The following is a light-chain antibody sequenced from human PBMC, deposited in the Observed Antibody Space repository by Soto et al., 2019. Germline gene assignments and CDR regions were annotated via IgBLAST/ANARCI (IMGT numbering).Light chain of an antibody. Sequence: IQMTQSPNTLSASVGDSVAVTCRASENVNGHLAWYQQTTGKAPKILIYKASTLKSGVPSRFRGSGSGTEFTLTISSLQPDDFSTYYCQHYNSSSEAFGQGTKVDIK. CDR3: QHYNSSSEA. J-gene: IGKJ1*01. V-gene: IGKV1-5*03. CDR1: ENVNGH. CDR2: KAS.